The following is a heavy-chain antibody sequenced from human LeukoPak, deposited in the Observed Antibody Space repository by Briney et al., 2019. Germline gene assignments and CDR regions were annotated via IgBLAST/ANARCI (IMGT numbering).Heavy chain of an antibody. CDR1: GDSISSGSFY. J-gene: IGHJ5*02. CDR2: INHSGST. Sequence: SETLSLTCTVSGDSISSGSFYWSWIRQPPGKGLEWIGEINHSGSTNYDPSLKSRVTISVDTSKNQFSLKLSSVTAADTAVYYCARGMGYCSSTSCLKGWFDPWGQGTLVTVSS. V-gene: IGHV4-39*07. CDR3: ARGMGYCSSTSCLKGWFDP. D-gene: IGHD2-2*01.